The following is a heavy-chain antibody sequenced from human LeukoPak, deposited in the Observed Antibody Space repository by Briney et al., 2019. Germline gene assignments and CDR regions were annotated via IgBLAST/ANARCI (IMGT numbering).Heavy chain of an antibody. CDR1: GGSISSYY. Sequence: KTSETLSLTCTVSGGSISSYYWSWIRQPPGKGLEWIGYIYYSGSTNYNPSLKSRVTISVDTSKNQFSLKLNSVTAADTAVYYCARGQVTCDYWGQGTLVTVSS. D-gene: IGHD2-21*02. V-gene: IGHV4-59*01. CDR3: ARGQVTCDY. CDR2: IYYSGST. J-gene: IGHJ4*02.